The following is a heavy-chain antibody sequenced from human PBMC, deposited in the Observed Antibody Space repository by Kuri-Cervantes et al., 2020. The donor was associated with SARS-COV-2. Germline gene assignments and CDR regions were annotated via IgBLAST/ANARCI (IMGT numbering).Heavy chain of an antibody. D-gene: IGHD6-13*01. Sequence: ASVKVSCKASGYTFTSYNINWVRQATGQGLEWMGWMNPNSGNTGYAQKFQGRVTMTRNTSISTAYMELRSPRSDDTAVYYCAGVAAADDYFDYWGQGTLVTVSS. CDR3: AGVAAADDYFDY. CDR2: MNPNSGNT. J-gene: IGHJ4*02. V-gene: IGHV1-8*01. CDR1: GYTFTSYN.